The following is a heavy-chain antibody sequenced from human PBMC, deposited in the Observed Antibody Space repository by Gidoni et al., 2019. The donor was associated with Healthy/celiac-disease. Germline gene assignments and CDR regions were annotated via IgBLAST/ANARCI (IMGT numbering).Heavy chain of an antibody. CDR1: RTGGYY. Sequence: RTGGYYWSWIRQHPGKGLEWIGYIYYSGSTYYNPSLKSRVTISVDTSKNQFSLKLSSVTAADTAVYYCAGMERGYSYGLLSPLWGQGTLVTVSS. V-gene: IGHV4-31*02. CDR3: AGMERGYSYGLLSPL. J-gene: IGHJ4*02. D-gene: IGHD5-18*01. CDR2: IYYSGST.